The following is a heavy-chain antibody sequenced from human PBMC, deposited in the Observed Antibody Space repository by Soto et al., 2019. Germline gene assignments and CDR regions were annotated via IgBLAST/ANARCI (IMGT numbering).Heavy chain of an antibody. Sequence: PGESLKISCKGFGYSFSSYWISWVRQMPGKGLEWMGRIDPSDAYTNYSPSFQGHVTISTDKSISTAYLQWSSLRASDTAMYYCARRYCSSTSCPPNYYAMDVWGRGTTVTVSS. CDR1: GYSFSSYW. V-gene: IGHV5-10-1*01. CDR2: IDPSDAYT. J-gene: IGHJ6*02. D-gene: IGHD2-2*01. CDR3: ARRYCSSTSCPPNYYAMDV.